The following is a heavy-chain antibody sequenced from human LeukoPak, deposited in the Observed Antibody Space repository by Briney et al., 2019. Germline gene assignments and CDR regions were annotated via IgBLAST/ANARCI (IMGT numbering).Heavy chain of an antibody. CDR1: GFTFNTYS. V-gene: IGHV3-21*01. D-gene: IGHD1-26*01. CDR2: LTSGSNHI. Sequence: GGSLRLSCATSGFTFNTYSMIWLRQAPGKGLEWVSSLTSGSNHIHYADSVKGRFTISRDNAKNSLYLQMNSLRAEDTAVYYCARDKEPHDAFDIWGQGTMVTVSS. J-gene: IGHJ3*02. CDR3: ARDKEPHDAFDI.